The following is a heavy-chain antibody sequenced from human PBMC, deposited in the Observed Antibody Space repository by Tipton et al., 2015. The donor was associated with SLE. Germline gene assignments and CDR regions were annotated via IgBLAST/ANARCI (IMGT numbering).Heavy chain of an antibody. CDR2: IYSGGST. J-gene: IGHJ4*02. CDR3: ARDKRMDY. Sequence: SLRLSCAAFGFTVSSNYMSWVRQAPGKGLEWVSVIYSGGSTYYADSVKGRFTISRDNSKNTLYLQMNSLRAEDTAVYYCARDKRMDYWGQGTLVTVSS. CDR1: GFTVSSNY. V-gene: IGHV3-66*01. D-gene: IGHD6-25*01.